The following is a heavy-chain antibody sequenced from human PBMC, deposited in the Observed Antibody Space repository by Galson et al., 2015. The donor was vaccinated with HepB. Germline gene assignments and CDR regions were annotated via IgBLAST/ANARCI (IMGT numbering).Heavy chain of an antibody. CDR1: GFIFSNAW. CDR2: VKSNFDGGTT. D-gene: IGHD4-11*01. J-gene: IGHJ4*02. Sequence: SLRLSCAASGFIFSNAWMSWVRQAPGKGLEWVGRVKSNFDGGTTDYAAPVKGRFTISRDDSKNTLYLHMDSLRTEDTAVYYCTTMTKVTTFLPSSFDSWGQGTLVTVSS. V-gene: IGHV3-15*01. CDR3: TTMTKVTTFLPSSFDS.